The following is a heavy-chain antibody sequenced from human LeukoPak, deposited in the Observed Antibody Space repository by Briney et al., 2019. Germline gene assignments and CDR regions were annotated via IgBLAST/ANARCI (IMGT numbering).Heavy chain of an antibody. J-gene: IGHJ3*01. CDR2: FYSGGDST. CDR3: ARERYCGGDCYSFAFDV. Sequence: AGGSLRLSCAASGFTFSSYAMSWVRQAPGKGLEWVSIFYSGGDSTNYADSVKGRFTISRDNSKNTLYLQMNSLRADDTAVYYCARERYCGGDCYSFAFDVWGQGTVVTVSS. CDR1: GFTFSSYA. V-gene: IGHV3-23*03. D-gene: IGHD2-21*02.